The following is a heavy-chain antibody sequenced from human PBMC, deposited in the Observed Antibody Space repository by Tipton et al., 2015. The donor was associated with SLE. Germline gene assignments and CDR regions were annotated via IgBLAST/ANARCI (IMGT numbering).Heavy chain of an antibody. J-gene: IGHJ5*02. CDR1: GRSFSGYY. V-gene: IGHV4-34*01. Sequence: TLSLTCAVYGRSFSGYYWSWIRQPPGKGLEWIGEINHSGSTNYNPSLKSRVTISRDNAKNSLYLQMNSLRAEDTAVYYCAREVAAGTYWFDPWGQGTLVTVSS. D-gene: IGHD6-13*01. CDR3: AREVAAGTYWFDP. CDR2: INHSGST.